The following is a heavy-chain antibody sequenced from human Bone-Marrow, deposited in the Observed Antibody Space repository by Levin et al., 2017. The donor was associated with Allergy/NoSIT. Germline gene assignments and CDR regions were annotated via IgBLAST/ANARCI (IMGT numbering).Heavy chain of an antibody. Sequence: GGSLRLSCAGSRFTFSSYTIHWVRQPPGKGLEWVALITYDGSNKQYADSVQGRFVVSRDNSKKTLFLQMKSLTVDSTAVYYCAMDSHGSGSAYFFDSWGQGTLVTVSS. CDR2: ITYDGSNK. J-gene: IGHJ4*02. V-gene: IGHV3-30*03. CDR3: AMDSHGSGSAYFFDS. CDR1: RFTFSSYT. D-gene: IGHD3-10*01.